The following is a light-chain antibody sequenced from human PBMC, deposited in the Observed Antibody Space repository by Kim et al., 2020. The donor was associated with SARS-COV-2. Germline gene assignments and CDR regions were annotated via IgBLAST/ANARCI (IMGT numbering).Light chain of an antibody. J-gene: IGLJ3*02. V-gene: IGLV3-21*04. CDR1: NIGRKS. CDR3: QVWDSSSEHWV. CDR2: YDS. Sequence: SYELTQPPSVSVAPGKTARITCGGNNIGRKSVHWYQQKPGQAPVLVIYYDSDRPSGIPERFSGSNSGNTATLTISWVEAGDEADYYCQVWDSSSEHWVFG.